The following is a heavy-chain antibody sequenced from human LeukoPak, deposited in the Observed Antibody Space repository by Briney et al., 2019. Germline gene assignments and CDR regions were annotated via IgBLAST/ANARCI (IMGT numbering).Heavy chain of an antibody. CDR1: GFTFSTYA. Sequence: GGSLRLSCAASGFTFSTYAMSWVRQAPGKGLEWVSGISGSGATTYYTDSVKGRFTISRDNAKSTLYLQIDTMRAEDTAVYYCAKGATTRSTVITYYFDNWGQGTLVTVSS. V-gene: IGHV3-23*01. CDR2: ISGSGATT. J-gene: IGHJ4*02. D-gene: IGHD4-17*01. CDR3: AKGATTRSTVITYYFDN.